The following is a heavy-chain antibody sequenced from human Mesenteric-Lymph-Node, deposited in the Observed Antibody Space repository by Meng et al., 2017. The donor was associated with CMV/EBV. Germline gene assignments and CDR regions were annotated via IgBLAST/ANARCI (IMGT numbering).Heavy chain of an antibody. CDR1: GFTFSTYA. CDR3: AKHKWNYHQYYGMDV. Sequence: GGSLRLSCASSGFTFSTYAMTWVRQAPGKGLEWVSSLSATGHSTDYAASVKGRFTISRDNLDNTLFLQMKSLRAEDTAIYHCAKHKWNYHQYYGMDVWGQGTTVTVSS. CDR2: LSATGHST. J-gene: IGHJ6*02. V-gene: IGHV3-23*01. D-gene: IGHD1-26*01.